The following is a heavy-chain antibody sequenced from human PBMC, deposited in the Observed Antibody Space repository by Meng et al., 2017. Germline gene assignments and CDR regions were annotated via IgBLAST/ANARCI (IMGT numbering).Heavy chain of an antibody. V-gene: IGHV3-30-3*01. CDR1: GFTFSNYA. Sequence: QVQLVESGGGLVQPGRSLRLSCAASGFTFSNYAMHWVRQAPGKGLEWVALISYDGSNKYYADSVKGRFTLSRDNSKNTQYLQMNSLRAEDTAVYYCASTDKYYFDYWGQGTLVTVSS. J-gene: IGHJ4*02. CDR2: ISYDGSNK. CDR3: ASTDKYYFDY.